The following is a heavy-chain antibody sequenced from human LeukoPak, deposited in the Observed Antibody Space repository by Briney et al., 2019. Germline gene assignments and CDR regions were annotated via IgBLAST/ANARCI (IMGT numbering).Heavy chain of an antibody. CDR2: INAGNGNT. CDR1: GYTFTSYA. CDR3: ARVLFPRYCSGGSCPLFDY. V-gene: IGHV1-3*01. J-gene: IGHJ4*02. Sequence: GASVKVSCKASGYTFTSYAMHWVRQAPGQRLEWMGWINAGNGNTKYSQKFQGRVTITRDTSASTAYMELSSLRSEDTAVYYCARVLFPRYCSGGSCPLFDYWGQGTLVTVSS. D-gene: IGHD2-15*01.